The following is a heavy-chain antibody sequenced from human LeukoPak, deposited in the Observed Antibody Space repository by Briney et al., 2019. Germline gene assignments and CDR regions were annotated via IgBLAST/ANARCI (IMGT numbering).Heavy chain of an antibody. D-gene: IGHD3-10*01. CDR3: ARGPGYYGSGSYYDY. CDR1: GGTFSSYA. Sequence: ASVTVSCKASGGTFSSYAISWVRQAPGQGLEWMGGIIPIFGTANYAQKFQGRVTITTDESTSTAYMELSSLRSEDTAVYYCARGPGYYGSGSYYDYWGQGTLVTVSS. CDR2: IIPIFGTA. V-gene: IGHV1-69*05. J-gene: IGHJ4*02.